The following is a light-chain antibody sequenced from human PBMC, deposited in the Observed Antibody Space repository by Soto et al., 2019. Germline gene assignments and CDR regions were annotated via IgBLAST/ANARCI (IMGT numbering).Light chain of an antibody. CDR2: TAS. V-gene: IGKV1-6*01. CDR1: QGIRSE. Sequence: AIQMTQSPSSLSASVGDRFTITCRASQGIRSELGWYQQKPGKAPNLLIYTASTLQSGVPSRFSGSGSGTDFTLTISSLQPEDFATYYCIQDYSSPLTFGGGTKVDIK. J-gene: IGKJ4*01. CDR3: IQDYSSPLT.